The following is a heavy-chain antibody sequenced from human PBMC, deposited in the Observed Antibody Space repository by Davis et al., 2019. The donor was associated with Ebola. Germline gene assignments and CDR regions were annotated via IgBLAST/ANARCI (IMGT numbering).Heavy chain of an antibody. V-gene: IGHV3-21*04. CDR1: GFTFSSYS. Sequence: GESLKISCAASGFTFSSYSMNWVRQAPGKGLEWVSSISSSSSYIYYADSVKGRFTISRDNAKNSLYLQMNSLRAEDTAVYYCARDRYYYDSSVYSDYWGQGTLVTVSS. D-gene: IGHD3-22*01. CDR2: ISSSSSYI. CDR3: ARDRYYYDSSVYSDY. J-gene: IGHJ4*02.